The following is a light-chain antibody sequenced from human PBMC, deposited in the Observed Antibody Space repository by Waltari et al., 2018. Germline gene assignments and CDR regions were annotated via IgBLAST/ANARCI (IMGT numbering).Light chain of an antibody. Sequence: DIQMTQSPSTLSASVGDRVTITCRASQSLNNWLAWYQQKPGKAPKLLIYKSYNLEIGVPSRFSGSGSGTEFTLTITSLQPDDFATYYCQHYNSYSPSWTFGQGTRVEVK. CDR2: KSY. J-gene: IGKJ1*01. CDR3: QHYNSYSPSWT. V-gene: IGKV1-5*03. CDR1: QSLNNW.